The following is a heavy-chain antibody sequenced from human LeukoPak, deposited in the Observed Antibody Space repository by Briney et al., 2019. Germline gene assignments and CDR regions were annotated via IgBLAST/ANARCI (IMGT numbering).Heavy chain of an antibody. J-gene: IGHJ4*02. V-gene: IGHV3-21*01. D-gene: IGHD4-17*01. Sequence: GGSLRLSCAASGFTFSSYSMNWVRQGPGKGLKWGSSIISSSSSISYADSVKGRFTISRDNAKTSLYLQMNSLKAKATAVYYCARDRRQMTTVNAFDYWGQGTLVTVSS. CDR2: IISSSSSI. CDR3: ARDRRQMTTVNAFDY. CDR1: GFTFSSYS.